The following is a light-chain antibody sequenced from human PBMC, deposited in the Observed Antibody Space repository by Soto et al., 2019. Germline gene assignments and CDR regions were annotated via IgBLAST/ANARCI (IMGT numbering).Light chain of an antibody. CDR3: PQFNSYPVT. CDR2: DAS. V-gene: IGKV1-13*02. CDR1: QGISSA. J-gene: IGKJ2*01. Sequence: AIQLTQSPSSLSASVGDRVTITCRASQGISSALAWYQQKPGKAPNLLIYDASSLQSGVPSRFSGSGSGTDFTLTISSLQPEDFATYYCPQFNSYPVTFGQGTKLEIK.